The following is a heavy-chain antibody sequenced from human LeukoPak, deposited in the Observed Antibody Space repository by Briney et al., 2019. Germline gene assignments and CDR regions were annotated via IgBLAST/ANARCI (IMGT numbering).Heavy chain of an antibody. D-gene: IGHD2-2*01. V-gene: IGHV1-69*13. J-gene: IGHJ5*02. CDR2: IIPIFGTA. Sequence: SVKVSCKASGGTFSSYAISWVRQAPGQGLEWMGGIIPIFGTANYAQKFQGRVTITADESTSTAYMELSSLRSEDTAVYYCARSRRQVGSTSCYHPWGQGTPATVSS. CDR3: ARSRRQVGSTSCYHP. CDR1: GGTFSSYA.